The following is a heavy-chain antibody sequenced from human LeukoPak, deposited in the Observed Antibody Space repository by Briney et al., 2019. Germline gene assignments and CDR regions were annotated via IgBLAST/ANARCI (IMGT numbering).Heavy chain of an antibody. Sequence: SETLSLTCTVSGGSISSSSYYWGWIRQPPGKGLEWIGSIYYSGSTNYNPSLKSRVTISVDTSKNQFSLKLSSVTAADTAVYYCARSTLGYCSGGSCSWFDPWGQGTLVTVSS. J-gene: IGHJ5*02. D-gene: IGHD2-15*01. V-gene: IGHV4-39*07. CDR3: ARSTLGYCSGGSCSWFDP. CDR1: GGSISSSSYY. CDR2: IYYSGST.